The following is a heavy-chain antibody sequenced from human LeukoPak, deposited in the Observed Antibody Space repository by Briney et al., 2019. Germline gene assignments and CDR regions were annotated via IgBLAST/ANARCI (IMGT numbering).Heavy chain of an antibody. CDR1: GYTFTGYY. Sequence: ASVKVSCKASGYTFTGYYMHWVRQAPGQGLEWMGWINPNSGGTNYAQKFQGRVTMTRDTSISTAYMELSRLRSDDTAVYYCARGGGYCSSTSCRLSYLDWFDPWGQGTLVTVSS. CDR2: INPNSGGT. D-gene: IGHD2-2*01. V-gene: IGHV1-2*02. CDR3: ARGGGYCSSTSCRLSYLDWFDP. J-gene: IGHJ5*02.